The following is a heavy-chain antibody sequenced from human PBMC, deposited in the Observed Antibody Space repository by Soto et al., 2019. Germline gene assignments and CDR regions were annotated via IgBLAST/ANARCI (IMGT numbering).Heavy chain of an antibody. Sequence: EVLLLESGGGLVQPGGSLRLSCAASGFTFSNYDMGWVRQAPGKGLELVSVISGSGSGPYYADSVKGLFTISRDNAENTLYLQMNSLRVEDTAVYYCAKLQSWRALDYWGQGTLVIVSS. CDR3: AKLQSWRALDY. J-gene: IGHJ4*02. CDR1: GFTFSNYD. CDR2: ISGSGSGP. V-gene: IGHV3-23*01. D-gene: IGHD6-13*01.